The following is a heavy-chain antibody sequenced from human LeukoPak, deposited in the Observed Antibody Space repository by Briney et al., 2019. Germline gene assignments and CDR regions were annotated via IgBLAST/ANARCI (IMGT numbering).Heavy chain of an antibody. V-gene: IGHV1-8*03. D-gene: IGHD3-10*01. CDR2: VNPYNDKT. CDR3: ARGRRLRGVTSRPIYYYYYMDV. J-gene: IGHJ6*03. Sequence: ASVKVSCKASGYTFNTFDINWVRQATGQGPEWMGWVNPYNDKTVYAPKFQGRVRISSNNSITTAYMEFSGLKSDDTAVYYCARGRRLRGVTSRPIYYYYYMDVWGGGTTVTVSS. CDR1: GYTFNTFD.